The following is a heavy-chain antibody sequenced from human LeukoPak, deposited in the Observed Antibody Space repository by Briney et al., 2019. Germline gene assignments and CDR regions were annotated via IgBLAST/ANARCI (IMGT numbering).Heavy chain of an antibody. CDR2: MNPNSGNT. J-gene: IGHJ4*02. Sequence: GASVKVSCKASGYTFTSYDINWVRQATGQGLERMGWMNPNSGNTGYAQKFQGRVTMTRNTSISTAYMELSSLRSEDTAVYYCARGRRCSGGSCYRYYFDYWGQGTLVTVSS. CDR3: ARGRRCSGGSCYRYYFDY. V-gene: IGHV1-8*01. D-gene: IGHD2-15*01. CDR1: GYTFTSYD.